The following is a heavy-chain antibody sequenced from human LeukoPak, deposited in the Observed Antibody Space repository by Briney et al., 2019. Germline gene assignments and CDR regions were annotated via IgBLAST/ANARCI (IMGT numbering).Heavy chain of an antibody. J-gene: IGHJ4*02. V-gene: IGHV3-7*03. CDR3: AGTYDFWSGYYIAGALDY. CDR1: GFTFSSYW. CDR2: IKQDGSEK. D-gene: IGHD3-3*01. Sequence: GGSLRLSCAASGFTFSSYWMSWVRQAPGKGLEWVANIKQDGSEKYYVDSVKGRFTISRDNSKNTLYLQMNSLRAEDTAVYYCAGTYDFWSGYYIAGALDYWGQGTLVTVSS.